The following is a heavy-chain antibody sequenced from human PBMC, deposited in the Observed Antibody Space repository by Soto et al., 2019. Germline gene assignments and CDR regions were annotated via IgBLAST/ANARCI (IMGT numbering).Heavy chain of an antibody. J-gene: IGHJ4*02. CDR1: GGSFSGYY. CDR3: ARGKVYSY. V-gene: IGHV4-34*01. D-gene: IGHD1-20*01. CDR2: INHSGST. Sequence: PSETLSLTCAVYGGSFSGYYWSWIRQPPGKGLEWIGEINHSGSTNYNPSLKSRVIMSIDTSKNQFSLKLSSVTAADTAVYYCARGKVYSYWGQGTLVTVSS.